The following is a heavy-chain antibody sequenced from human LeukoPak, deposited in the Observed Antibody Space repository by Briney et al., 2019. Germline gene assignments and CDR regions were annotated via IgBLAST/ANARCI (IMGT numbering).Heavy chain of an antibody. J-gene: IGHJ4*02. D-gene: IGHD4-17*01. CDR2: IIPILGIA. V-gene: IGHV1-69*04. Sequence: SVKVSCKASGGTFSSYAISWVRQAPGQGLEWMGRIIPILGIANYAQKFQGRVTITADKSTSTAYMELSSLRSEDTAVYYCARGGWDGDYNFDYWGQGTLGTVSS. CDR3: ARGGWDGDYNFDY. CDR1: GGTFSSYA.